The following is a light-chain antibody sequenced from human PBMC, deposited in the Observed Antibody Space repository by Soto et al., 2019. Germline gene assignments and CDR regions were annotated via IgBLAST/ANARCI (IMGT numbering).Light chain of an antibody. V-gene: IGLV4-69*02. Sequence: QLVLTQSPSASASLGASVNLTCTLSSNHITYAIAWRQQQPQRGPRYIMRLNHDGSHIKGDDIPDRFSASSSGPDRYLTISSVQSEDEADYYCQTWATGIQVFGGGTKLTVL. CDR1: SNHITYA. CDR3: QTWATGIQV. CDR2: LNHDGSH. J-gene: IGLJ3*02.